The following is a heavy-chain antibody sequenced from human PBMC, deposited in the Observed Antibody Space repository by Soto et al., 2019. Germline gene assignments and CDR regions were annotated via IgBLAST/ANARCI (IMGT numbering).Heavy chain of an antibody. J-gene: IGHJ5*02. Sequence: ASVKVSCKASGYSFTTYGISWVRQAPGQGLEWMGWISGYSGNTYYAQKFQGRVTMTTDTSTSTAFMELRSLRSDDTAVYYCAREGYATFTDYSTWGQGTLVTVSS. D-gene: IGHD3-9*01. CDR2: ISGYSGNT. V-gene: IGHV1-18*01. CDR3: AREGYATFTDYST. CDR1: GYSFTTYG.